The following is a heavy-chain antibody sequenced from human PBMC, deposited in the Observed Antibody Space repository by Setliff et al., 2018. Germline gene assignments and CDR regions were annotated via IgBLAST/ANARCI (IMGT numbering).Heavy chain of an antibody. Sequence: PSETLSLTCTVYGGSFSDYYWGWIRQSPGKRPEWIAEINQSGNTNYNPSLNSRVSVPVDTPTNQFSLKVFSVTAADTAVYYCRFWSSYYKNDYWAQGTLVTVSS. J-gene: IGHJ4*02. CDR1: GGSFSDYY. CDR3: RFWSSYYKNDY. V-gene: IGHV4-34*01. D-gene: IGHD3-3*01. CDR2: INQSGNT.